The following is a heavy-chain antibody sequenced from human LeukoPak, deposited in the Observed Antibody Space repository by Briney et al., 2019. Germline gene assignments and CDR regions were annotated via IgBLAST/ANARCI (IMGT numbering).Heavy chain of an antibody. CDR3: ARDYYDFWSGYYSGWFDP. D-gene: IGHD3-3*01. V-gene: IGHV1-2*02. CDR2: INPNSGGT. Sequence: ASVKVSCKASGYTFTGYYMHWGRHGPGQGLEWMGWINPNSGGTNYAQTFQGRVTMTRDTSISTAYMELSRLRSDDTAVYYCARDYYDFWSGYYSGWFDPWGQGTLVTVSS. J-gene: IGHJ5*02. CDR1: GYTFTGYY.